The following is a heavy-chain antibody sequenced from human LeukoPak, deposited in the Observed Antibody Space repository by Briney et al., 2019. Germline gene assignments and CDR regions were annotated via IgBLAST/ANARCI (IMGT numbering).Heavy chain of an antibody. CDR3: ARDRGTVTDEGRFDY. D-gene: IGHD4-17*01. J-gene: IGHJ4*02. Sequence: SETLSLTCTVSGGSIGSYYWSWIRQPAGKGLEWIGRIYTSGSTNYNPSLKSRVTMSVDTSKNQFSLKLSSVTAADTAVYYCARDRGTVTDEGRFDYWGQGTLVTVSS. CDR1: GGSIGSYY. V-gene: IGHV4-4*07. CDR2: IYTSGST.